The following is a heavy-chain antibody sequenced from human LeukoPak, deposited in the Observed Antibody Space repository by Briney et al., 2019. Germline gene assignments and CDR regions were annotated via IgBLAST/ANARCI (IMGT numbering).Heavy chain of an antibody. CDR2: IRYDGSNK. CDR1: GFTFSSYG. CDR3: AKEDCGGDCRSYYFDY. J-gene: IGHJ4*02. Sequence: GGSLGLSCAASGFTFSSYGMHWVRQAPGKGLEWVAFIRYDGSNKYYADSVKGRFTISRDNSKNTLYLQMNSLRAEDTAVYYCAKEDCGGDCRSYYFDYWGQGTLVTVSS. V-gene: IGHV3-30*02. D-gene: IGHD2-21*01.